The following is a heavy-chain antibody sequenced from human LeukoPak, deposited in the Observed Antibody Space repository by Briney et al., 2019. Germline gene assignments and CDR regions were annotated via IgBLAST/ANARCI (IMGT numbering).Heavy chain of an antibody. CDR3: ATYLPIMGAMSWAFAF. CDR2: FDPEDGET. V-gene: IGHV1-24*01. D-gene: IGHD1-26*01. Sequence: ASVKVSCKVSGYTLTELSMHWVRQAPGEGLEWMGGFDPEDGETIFAQKFQGRVTMTEDTSTDTAYLELSSLRSEDTAVYYCATYLPIMGAMSWAFAFWGQGTMVTVSS. CDR1: GYTLTELS. J-gene: IGHJ3*01.